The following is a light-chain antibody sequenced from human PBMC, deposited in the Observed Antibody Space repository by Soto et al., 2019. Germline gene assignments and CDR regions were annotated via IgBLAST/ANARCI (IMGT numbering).Light chain of an antibody. Sequence: QSALTQPPSASGSPGQSVTISCTGTSSDVGGYNYVSWYQQHPGKAPKLMIYEVSKRPSGVPDRFSGSKSGNTASLTVSGXXXXXXADYYCSSYAGSNTVVFGGGTKLTVL. CDR2: EVS. V-gene: IGLV2-8*01. J-gene: IGLJ2*01. CDR1: SSDVGGYNY. CDR3: SSYAGSNTVV.